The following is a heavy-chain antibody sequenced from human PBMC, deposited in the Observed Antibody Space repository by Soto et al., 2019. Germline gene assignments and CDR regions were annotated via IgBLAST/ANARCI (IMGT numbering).Heavy chain of an antibody. J-gene: IGHJ3*02. V-gene: IGHV1-69*02. CDR2: IIPILGIA. CDR3: ARQSGDYGAFDI. D-gene: IGHD4-17*01. Sequence: QVQLVQSGAEVKKPGSSVKVSCKASGGTFNSYTISWVRQAPGQGLEWMGRIIPILGIANYAQKFQGRVTITADKSTSTAYMELSSLRSEDTAVYYCARQSGDYGAFDIWGQGTMVNVSS. CDR1: GGTFNSYT.